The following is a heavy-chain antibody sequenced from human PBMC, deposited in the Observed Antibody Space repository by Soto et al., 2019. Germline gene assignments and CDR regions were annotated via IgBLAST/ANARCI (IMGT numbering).Heavy chain of an antibody. J-gene: IGHJ3*01. Sequence: GGSLRLSCAASGFTFSSYSMNWVRQAPGKGLVWVSRINTDGNTTSYADSVKGRFTISRDNAKNTLYLQMHSLRAEDTALYFCVRDRGYPDSFDVWGRGTMVTVSS. D-gene: IGHD5-18*01. CDR3: VRDRGYPDSFDV. CDR1: GFTFSSYS. CDR2: INTDGNTT. V-gene: IGHV3-74*01.